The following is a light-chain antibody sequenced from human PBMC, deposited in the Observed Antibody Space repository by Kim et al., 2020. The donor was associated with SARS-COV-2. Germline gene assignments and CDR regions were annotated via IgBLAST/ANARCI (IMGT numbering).Light chain of an antibody. Sequence: EIVLTQSPGTLSLSPGERVTLSCRASQSVSTTYLAWYQQKPGQAPRLLIYGASTRAAGIPDRFSGSGSGTDFTLTISKLEPEDFAVYYCQQYGNSPFTFGQGTKLEI. J-gene: IGKJ2*01. CDR3: QQYGNSPFT. CDR1: QSVSTTY. V-gene: IGKV3-20*01. CDR2: GAS.